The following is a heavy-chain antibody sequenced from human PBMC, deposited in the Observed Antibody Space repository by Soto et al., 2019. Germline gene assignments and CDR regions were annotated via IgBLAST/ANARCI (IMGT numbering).Heavy chain of an antibody. CDR1: GGSGASNRAV. J-gene: IGHJ4*02. CDR3: ARSPVPSRSAPRFDY. D-gene: IGHD2-2*01. V-gene: IGHV6-1*01. CDR2: TYYRSKWYN. Sequence: RSVTCGMSGGSGASNRAVWYWIRQSPSRGLEWLGRTYYRSKWYNDYAVSVKSRITINPDTSKNQFSLQLNSVTPEDTAVYYCARSPVPSRSAPRFDYWGQGTLVTVSS.